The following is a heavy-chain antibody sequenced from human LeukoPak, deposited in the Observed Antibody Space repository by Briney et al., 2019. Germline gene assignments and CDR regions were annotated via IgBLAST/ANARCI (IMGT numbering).Heavy chain of an antibody. CDR1: GGSISSYY. D-gene: IGHD3-3*01. CDR2: IYYSGST. Sequence: SETLSLTCTVSGGSISSYYWSWIRQPPGKGLEWIGYIYYSGSTNYNPSLKSRVTISVDTSKNQFSLKLSSVTAADTAVYYCARERPHYDFWSCYFDYWGQGTLVTVSS. J-gene: IGHJ4*02. CDR3: ARERPHYDFWSCYFDY. V-gene: IGHV4-59*01.